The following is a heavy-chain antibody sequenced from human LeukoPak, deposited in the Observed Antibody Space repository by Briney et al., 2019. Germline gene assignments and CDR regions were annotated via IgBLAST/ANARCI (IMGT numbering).Heavy chain of an antibody. D-gene: IGHD6-13*01. V-gene: IGHV4-59*12. CDR3: ARDGLYSSSWYAVGVDY. CDR2: IHYSGST. J-gene: IGHJ4*02. CDR1: GGSITSYY. Sequence: SETLSLTCTVSGGSITSYYWTWIRQPPGKGLEWIGYIHYSGSTNYNPSLYSRLTISVDTSKNQFSLKLTSVTAADTAVYYCARDGLYSSSWYAVGVDYWGQGTLVTVSS.